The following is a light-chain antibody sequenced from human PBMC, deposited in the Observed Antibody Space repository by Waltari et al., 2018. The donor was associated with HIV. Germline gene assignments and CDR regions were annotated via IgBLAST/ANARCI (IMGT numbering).Light chain of an antibody. Sequence: QSALTQPASVSGSPGQSITISCTGTSSDVGSYNLVSWYQQYPGKAPKLRMYEVSKRPSGVSNRCSVAKSGSTASRTISGLQAEDEADYYYCSYAATSTFVFGTGTKVTVL. CDR2: EVS. CDR3: CSYAATSTFV. V-gene: IGLV2-23*02. CDR1: SSDVGSYNL. J-gene: IGLJ1*01.